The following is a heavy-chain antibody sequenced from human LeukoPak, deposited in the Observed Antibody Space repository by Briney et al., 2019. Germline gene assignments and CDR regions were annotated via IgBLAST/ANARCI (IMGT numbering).Heavy chain of an antibody. V-gene: IGHV3-23*01. CDR1: GFTFSSYA. J-gene: IGHJ4*02. Sequence: PGGCLRLSCAASGFTFSSYAMSWVRQAPGKGLEWVSAISGSGSSTYYVDSVKGRFTISRDNSKNTLYLQMNNLRAEDTALYYCAKDRRRTTVTSFDYWGQGTLVTDSS. CDR3: AKDRRRTTVTSFDY. D-gene: IGHD4-17*01. CDR2: ISGSGSST.